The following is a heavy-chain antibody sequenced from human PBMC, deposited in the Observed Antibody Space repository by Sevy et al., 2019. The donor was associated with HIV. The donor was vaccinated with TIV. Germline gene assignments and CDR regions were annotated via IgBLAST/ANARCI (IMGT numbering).Heavy chain of an antibody. CDR1: GYTLTKLS. CDR3: ATTKDYYDSSGYPFDD. CDR2: FDPEDGDPEDGET. V-gene: IGHV1-24*01. D-gene: IGHD3-22*01. Sequence: ASVKVSCTVSGYTLTKLSMHWVRQAPGKGPEWLGTFDPEDGDPEDGETVYAQKFQDRVIMTYDISKDTAYMELSSLTSEDTAVYYCATTKDYYDSSGYPFDDWGQGTLVTVSS. J-gene: IGHJ4*02.